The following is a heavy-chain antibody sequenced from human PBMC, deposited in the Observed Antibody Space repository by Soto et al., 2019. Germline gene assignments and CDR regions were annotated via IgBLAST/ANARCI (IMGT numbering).Heavy chain of an antibody. CDR3: AKEILGIAVAGLAPLDY. CDR1: GFTFSSYA. CDR2: ISGSGGST. D-gene: IGHD6-19*01. Sequence: EVQLLESGGGLVQPGGSLRLSCAASGFTFSSYAMSWVRQAPGKGLEWVSAISGSGGSTYYADSVKGRFTISRDNSKNTLYLQMNSLRAEDTAVYYCAKEILGIAVAGLAPLDYWGQGTLVTVSS. V-gene: IGHV3-23*01. J-gene: IGHJ4*02.